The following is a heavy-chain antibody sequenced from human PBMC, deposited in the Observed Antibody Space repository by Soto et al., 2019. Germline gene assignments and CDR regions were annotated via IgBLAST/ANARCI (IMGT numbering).Heavy chain of an antibody. CDR3: AREVIAATGTIRWFDP. Sequence: HPGGSLRLSCAASGFTFSRHWMHWVRQTPGKGPVWVSRINDDGSSTKYADSVKGRFTIARDNAKNTVFLQMSSLRAEDTAVYYCAREVIAATGTIRWFDPWGQGTLVTVS. V-gene: IGHV3-74*03. D-gene: IGHD6-25*01. CDR1: GFTFSRHW. J-gene: IGHJ5*02. CDR2: INDDGSST.